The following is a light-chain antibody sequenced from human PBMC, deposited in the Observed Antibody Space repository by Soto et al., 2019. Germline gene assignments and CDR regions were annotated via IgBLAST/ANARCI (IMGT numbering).Light chain of an antibody. V-gene: IGKV3-20*01. J-gene: IGKJ5*01. CDR1: QSVSSSY. CDR3: QQYGSSPIT. Sequence: EIVLTQSPGTLSLSPGERANLSCRSSQSVSSSYLAWYQQKPGQAPRLLIHGASSRATGIPDRISGSGSGTDFTLTISRLEPEDFAVYYCQQYGSSPITFGQGTRLEIK. CDR2: GAS.